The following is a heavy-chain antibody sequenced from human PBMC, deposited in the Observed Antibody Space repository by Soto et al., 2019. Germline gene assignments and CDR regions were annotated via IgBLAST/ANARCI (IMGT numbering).Heavy chain of an antibody. CDR2: INHSGST. Sequence: SETLSLTCAVCGGAVSGYYWSWIRQPPGKGLEWIGEINHSGSTNYNPSLKSRVTISVDTSKNQFSLKLSSVTAADTAVYYCARSGILTGYTFDHWGQGTLFTVS. D-gene: IGHD3-9*01. CDR1: GGAVSGYY. V-gene: IGHV4-34*01. CDR3: ARSGILTGYTFDH. J-gene: IGHJ4*02.